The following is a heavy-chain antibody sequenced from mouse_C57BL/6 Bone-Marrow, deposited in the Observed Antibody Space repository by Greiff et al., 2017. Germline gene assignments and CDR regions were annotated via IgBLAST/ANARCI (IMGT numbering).Heavy chain of an antibody. CDR2: IYPGSGST. D-gene: IGHD1-1*01. J-gene: IGHJ2*01. Sequence: QVQLKQSGAELVKPGASVKMSCKASGYTFTSYWITWVKQRPGQGLEWIGDIYPGSGSTNYNEKFKSKATLTVDTSSSTAYMQLSSLTAEDSAVYYCARAITAVVGYWGQGTTLTVSS. CDR1: GYTFTSYW. CDR3: ARAITAVVGY. V-gene: IGHV1-55*01.